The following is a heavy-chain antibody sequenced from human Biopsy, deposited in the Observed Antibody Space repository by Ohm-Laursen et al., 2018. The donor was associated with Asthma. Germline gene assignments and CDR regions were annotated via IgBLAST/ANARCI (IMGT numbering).Heavy chain of an antibody. D-gene: IGHD3-22*01. CDR2: SGNT. CDR3: ARLWDYYDSRAPGGYAFDI. V-gene: IGHV4-59*07. Sequence: SDTLSLTCSISGGSIKSSSWTWIRQPPGKGLEWIGYSGNTNYNPSFKSRVTISADTSKNHDSLELRSVSSSDTAGYYCARLWDYYDSRAPGGYAFDIWGQGTMVSVSS. CDR1: GGSIKSSS. J-gene: IGHJ3*02.